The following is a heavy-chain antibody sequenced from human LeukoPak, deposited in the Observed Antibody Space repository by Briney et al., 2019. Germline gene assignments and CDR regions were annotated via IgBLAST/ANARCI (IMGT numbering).Heavy chain of an antibody. V-gene: IGHV1-18*01. Sequence: ASVKVSSKTSGYTFTNYGISWVRQAPGLGLERMGWISAYNGNTNYAQKVQGRVTMTTDTSTSTAYMELRSLRFDDTAVYYCARDQSVRLLQTSSTYFKHVFAIWGQGSMVTVSS. CDR1: GYTFTNYG. J-gene: IGHJ3*02. CDR3: ARDQSVRLLQTSSTYFKHVFAI. CDR2: ISAYNGNT. D-gene: IGHD6-13*01.